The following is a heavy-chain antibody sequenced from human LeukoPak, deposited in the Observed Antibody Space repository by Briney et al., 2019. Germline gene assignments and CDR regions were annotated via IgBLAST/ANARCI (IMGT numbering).Heavy chain of an antibody. CDR3: VRDGGVSGYDLLDY. J-gene: IGHJ4*02. V-gene: IGHV3-7*01. CDR1: GFTFSHYW. CDR2: INQDGSEE. Sequence: GGSLRLSCAASGFTFSHYWMTWVRQAPGKGLEWVSQINQDGSEEYYMDSVKARFTISRDNAKNSVFLQMNSLRAEDTAVYYCVRDGGVSGYDLLDYWGQGTLVTVSS. D-gene: IGHD5-12*01.